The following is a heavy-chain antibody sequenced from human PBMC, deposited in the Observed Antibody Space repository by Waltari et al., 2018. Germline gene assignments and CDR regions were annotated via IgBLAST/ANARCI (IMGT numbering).Heavy chain of an antibody. CDR3: ARGSWYTAGYYYGMDV. D-gene: IGHD6-13*01. CDR2: IIPSFGTA. CDR1: GGTFSSYA. V-gene: IGHV1-69*01. Sequence: QVQLVQSGAEVKKPGSSVKVSCKASGGTFSSYAISWVRQAPGQGLEWMGGIIPSFGTANYAQKFQGRVTITADESTSTAYMELSSLRSEDTAVYYCARGSWYTAGYYYGMDVWGQGTTVTVSS. J-gene: IGHJ6*02.